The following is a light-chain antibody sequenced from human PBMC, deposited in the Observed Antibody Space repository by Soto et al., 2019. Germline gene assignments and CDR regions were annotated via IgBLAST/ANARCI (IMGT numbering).Light chain of an antibody. CDR1: QGISNY. J-gene: IGKJ1*01. V-gene: IGKV1-27*01. CDR3: QKYNNAPRT. CDR2: AAS. Sequence: DIQMTQSPSSLYASVGDTVTITCRASQGISNYLAWYQQKPGQVPNLLIYAASTLQSGVPSRFSGSGSGTDLTLTISSLRPEDVATYYCQKYNNAPRTFGQGTKVEI.